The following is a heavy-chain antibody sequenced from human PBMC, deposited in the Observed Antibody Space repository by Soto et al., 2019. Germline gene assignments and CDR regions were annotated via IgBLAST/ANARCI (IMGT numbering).Heavy chain of an antibody. CDR2: ISAYNGNT. D-gene: IGHD5-12*01. Sequence: ASVKVSCKASGYTFTSYGISWVRQAPGQGLEWMGGISAYNGNTNYAQKLQGRVTMTTDTSTSTAYMELRSLRSDDTAVYYCARDSGEYSGYELSSWGQGTLVTVSS. V-gene: IGHV1-18*01. CDR3: ARDSGEYSGYELSS. CDR1: GYTFTSYG. J-gene: IGHJ5*02.